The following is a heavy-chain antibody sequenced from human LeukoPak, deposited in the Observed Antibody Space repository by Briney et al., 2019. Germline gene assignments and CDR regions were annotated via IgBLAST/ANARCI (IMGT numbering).Heavy chain of an antibody. CDR3: ARAGGSHIDY. Sequence: ASETLSLTCTVSGGSISSGDYYWSWIRQRPGKGLEWIGYIYYSGSTNYNPSLKSRVTISVDTSKNQFSLKLSSVTAADTAVYYCARAGGSHIDYWGQGTLVTVSS. V-gene: IGHV4-61*08. CDR2: IYYSGST. CDR1: GGSISSGDYY. D-gene: IGHD3-16*01. J-gene: IGHJ4*02.